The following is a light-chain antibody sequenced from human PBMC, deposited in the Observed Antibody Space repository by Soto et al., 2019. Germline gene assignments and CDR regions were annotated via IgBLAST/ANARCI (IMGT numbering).Light chain of an antibody. CDR3: QHYGSYSKA. CDR1: QNVYEY. Sequence: EIESTQSPATQSLSPVESATHSCKASQNVYEYVAWYQQKPGQAPRLLIYDASNMDSGIPDRFSGSGSGTDFTLTISSLEPEDFAVYYCQHYGSYSKAFGQGTKVDIK. V-gene: IGKV3-11*01. CDR2: DAS. J-gene: IGKJ1*01.